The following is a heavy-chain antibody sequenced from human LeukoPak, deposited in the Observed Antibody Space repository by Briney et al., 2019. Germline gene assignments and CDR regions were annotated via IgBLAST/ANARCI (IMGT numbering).Heavy chain of an antibody. CDR1: GFTFSSYW. J-gene: IGHJ4*02. V-gene: IGHV3-74*01. Sequence: GGSLRLSCAASGFTFSSYWMHWVRQAPGKGLVWVSRINSDGSSTSYADSVKGRFTISRDNAENTLYLQMNSLRAEDTAVYYCARRQRDGYNYYFDYWGQGTLVTVSS. CDR3: ARRQRDGYNYYFDY. CDR2: INSDGSST. D-gene: IGHD5-24*01.